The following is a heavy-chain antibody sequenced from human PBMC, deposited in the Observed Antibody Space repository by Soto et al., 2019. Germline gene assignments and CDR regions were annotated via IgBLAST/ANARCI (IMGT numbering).Heavy chain of an antibody. D-gene: IGHD1-1*01. CDR2: ISGSGGSK. CDR3: AKDPSPLQWVQRANWFDY. J-gene: IGHJ5*01. CDR1: VYTFSNYA. Sequence: EVQLLESGGGLVQPGGSLRLSCAAYVYTFSNYAMSCFRQSPGKGLEWVSAISGSGGSKYYEDSVKGQFTISRDNSKNTLYLQMNSLRAEDTAVYYCAKDPSPLQWVQRANWFDYWGQGTLVTVSS. V-gene: IGHV3-23*01.